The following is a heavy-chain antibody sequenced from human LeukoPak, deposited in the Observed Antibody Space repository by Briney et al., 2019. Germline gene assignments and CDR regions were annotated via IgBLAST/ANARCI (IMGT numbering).Heavy chain of an antibody. Sequence: GGSLRLSCAASGFTFSSYSMNWVRQAPGKGLEWVSSISSSSSYIYYADSVKGRFTISRDNAKNSLYLQMNSLRVEDTAVYYCAKFGYSYGEINPEFDFWGQGTLVTVSS. V-gene: IGHV3-21*04. CDR2: ISSSSSYI. CDR3: AKFGYSYGEINPEFDF. D-gene: IGHD5-18*01. J-gene: IGHJ4*02. CDR1: GFTFSSYS.